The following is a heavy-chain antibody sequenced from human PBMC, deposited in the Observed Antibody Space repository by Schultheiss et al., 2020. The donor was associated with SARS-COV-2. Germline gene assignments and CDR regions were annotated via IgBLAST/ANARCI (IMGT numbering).Heavy chain of an antibody. CDR1: GGTFSSYA. J-gene: IGHJ6*02. V-gene: IGHV1-69*13. Sequence: SVKVSCKASGGTFSSYAISWVRQAPGQGLEWMGGIIPIFGTANYAQKFQGRVTITADESTSTAYMELSSLRSEDTAVYYFARRVVRSPYYYYGMDVWGQGTTVTVSS. CDR2: IIPIFGTA. CDR3: ARRVVRSPYYYYGMDV.